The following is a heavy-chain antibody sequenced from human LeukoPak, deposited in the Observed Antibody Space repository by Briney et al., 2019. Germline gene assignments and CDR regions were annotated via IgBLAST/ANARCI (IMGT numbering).Heavy chain of an antibody. D-gene: IGHD3-10*01. CDR2: ISVRGRSCCT. Sequence: GGSLRLSCAPSRFTFSNFALNCVRHAPGKGRECGSDISVRGRSCCTNYAHCVNGRFTISRDNSKHSLYLQMNSLRAEDTAVSSCAKVGVDGSGSFAYWGQGTLVIVSS. CDR1: RFTFSNFA. V-gene: IGHV3-23*01. J-gene: IGHJ4*02. CDR3: AKVGVDGSGSFAY.